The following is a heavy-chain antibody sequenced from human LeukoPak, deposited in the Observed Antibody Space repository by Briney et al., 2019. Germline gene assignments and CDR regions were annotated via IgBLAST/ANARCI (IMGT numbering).Heavy chain of an antibody. CDR2: IYHSGST. V-gene: IGHV4-38-2*01. Sequence: SETLSLTCAVSGYSISSGYYWGWIRQPPGKGLEWIGSIYHSGSTYYNPSLKSRVTISVDTSKNQFSLKLSSVTAADTAVYYCARLNYCSSTSCTFDYWGQGTLATVSS. CDR3: ARLNYCSSTSCTFDY. D-gene: IGHD2-2*01. J-gene: IGHJ4*02. CDR1: GYSISSGYY.